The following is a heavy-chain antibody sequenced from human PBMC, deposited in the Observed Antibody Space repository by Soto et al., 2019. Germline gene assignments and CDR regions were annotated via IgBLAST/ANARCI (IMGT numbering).Heavy chain of an antibody. Sequence: GGSLRLSCAASGCTFSGYSMFWVRQAPGKGLEYVSAINTNGVNTFYAKSVKGRFTISRDNSKNTMYLQMGSLRAEDMAVYYCARGRVEDSSGWATYFDYWGQGTLVTVSS. V-gene: IGHV3-64*01. CDR1: GCTFSGYS. J-gene: IGHJ4*02. CDR2: INTNGVNT. CDR3: ARGRVEDSSGWATYFDY. D-gene: IGHD6-19*01.